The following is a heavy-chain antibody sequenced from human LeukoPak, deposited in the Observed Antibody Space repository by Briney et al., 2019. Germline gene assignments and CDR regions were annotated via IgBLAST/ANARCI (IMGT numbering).Heavy chain of an antibody. CDR3: AKDWGPHYASGSSYFDS. D-gene: IGHD3-10*01. Sequence: GGSLRLSCAASGFTFSSYGMHWVRQAPGKGLEWVAVIIYDGSNKYYTDSAKGRFTISRDNAKNTLYLQMNFLRADDTAVYFCAKDWGPHYASGSSYFDSWGQGTLVTVSS. CDR1: GFTFSSYG. J-gene: IGHJ4*02. V-gene: IGHV3-30*18. CDR2: IIYDGSNK.